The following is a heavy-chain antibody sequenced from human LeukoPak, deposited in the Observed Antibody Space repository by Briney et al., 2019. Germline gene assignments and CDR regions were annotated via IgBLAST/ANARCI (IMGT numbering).Heavy chain of an antibody. D-gene: IGHD1-26*01. CDR2: IYYTGST. CDR1: GGSISSYY. J-gene: IGHJ4*02. V-gene: IGHV4-59*01. CDR3: ARGRIVGATYFDY. Sequence: SETLSLTCTVSGGSISSYYWSWIRQPPGKGLEWIGYIYYTGSTNYNASLKSRVTISVDTSKNHFSLKLTSVTAADTAVYYCARGRIVGATYFDYWGQGTLVTVSS.